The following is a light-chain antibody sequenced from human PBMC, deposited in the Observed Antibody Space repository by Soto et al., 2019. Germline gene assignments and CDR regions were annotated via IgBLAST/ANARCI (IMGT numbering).Light chain of an antibody. Sequence: EVVMTQSPATLSVSPGERATLSCRASQSVSSSLAWYQQKPGQAPRLLIYHASTGATGIPARFSGSGSGTDLTLTITSLQSEDTATYYCQQYDHPPYTFGQGTKLEIK. CDR3: QQYDHPPYT. V-gene: IGKV3-15*01. CDR1: QSVSSS. J-gene: IGKJ2*01. CDR2: HAS.